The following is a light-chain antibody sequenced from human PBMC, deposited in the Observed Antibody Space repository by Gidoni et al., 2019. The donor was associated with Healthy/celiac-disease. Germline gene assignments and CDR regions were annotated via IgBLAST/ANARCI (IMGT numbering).Light chain of an antibody. CDR2: GAS. V-gene: IGKV3-15*01. Sequence: EIVRTQAPATLSVSPGQRTTLSCRASQSVSSNLAWYQQKPGQAPRLLISGASTRATDIPARFSGRGSGTEFTLTIRSLQSEDFAVYDCEQYTNWPLTFGGGTKVEIK. J-gene: IGKJ4*01. CDR1: QSVSSN. CDR3: EQYTNWPLT.